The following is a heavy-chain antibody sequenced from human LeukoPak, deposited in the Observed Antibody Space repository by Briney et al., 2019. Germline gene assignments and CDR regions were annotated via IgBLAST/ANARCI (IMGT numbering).Heavy chain of an antibody. CDR1: GGSISSSDYY. V-gene: IGHV4-31*03. D-gene: IGHD1-20*01. CDR2: IYYSGTT. CDR3: ASGREITATLPY. Sequence: SQTLSLTCTVSGGSISSSDYYWSCIRQHPGKGLEWIGYIYYSGTTYYNSSLKSRVTISVDTSKNQFSLKLNSVTAADTAVYYCASGREITATLPYWGQGTLVTVSS. J-gene: IGHJ4*02.